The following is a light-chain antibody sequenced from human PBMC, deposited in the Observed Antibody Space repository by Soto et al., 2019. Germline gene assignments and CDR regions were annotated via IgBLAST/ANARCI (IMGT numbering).Light chain of an antibody. CDR2: GAS. Sequence: EIVLTQSPGTLSLSAGERATLSCRASQSVSNSYLAWYQQKPGQAPRLLIYGASSRATGIPDRFSGSGSGTDFTLTISSLHPEDVATYYCQKYNSAPLTFGGGTKVDIK. J-gene: IGKJ4*01. V-gene: IGKV3-20*01. CDR3: QKYNSAPLT. CDR1: QSVSNSY.